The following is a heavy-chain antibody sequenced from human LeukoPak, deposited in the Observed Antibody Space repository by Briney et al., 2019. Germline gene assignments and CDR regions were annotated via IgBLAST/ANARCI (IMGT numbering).Heavy chain of an antibody. V-gene: IGHV1-18*01. CDR3: ARVTGEVGGVIRPIDY. J-gene: IGHJ4*02. CDR2: MSAYNGNT. CDR1: GYTFTSYG. D-gene: IGHD3-16*02. Sequence: GASVKVSCKASGYTFTSYGISWVRQAPGQGLEWMGWMSAYNGNTNYAQKLQGRVTMTTDTSTSTDYMELRSLRSDDTAVYYCARVTGEVGGVIRPIDYWGQGTLVTVSS.